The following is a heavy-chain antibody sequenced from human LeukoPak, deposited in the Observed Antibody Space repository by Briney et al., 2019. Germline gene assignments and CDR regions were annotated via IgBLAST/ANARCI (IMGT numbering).Heavy chain of an antibody. Sequence: GESLKISCKGSGYSFTSYWIGWVRQMPGKGLEWMGIIYPGDSDTRYSPSFQGQVTISADKSISTAYLQWSSLKASDTAMYYCARHAFGAPSGPYNWFDPWGQGTLVTVSS. CDR3: ARHAFGAPSGPYNWFDP. V-gene: IGHV5-51*01. CDR2: IYPGDSDT. CDR1: GYSFTSYW. J-gene: IGHJ5*02. D-gene: IGHD3-10*01.